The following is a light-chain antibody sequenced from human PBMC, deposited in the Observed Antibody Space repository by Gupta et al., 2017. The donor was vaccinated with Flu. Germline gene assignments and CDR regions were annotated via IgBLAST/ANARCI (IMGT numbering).Light chain of an antibody. CDR1: QSINNW. V-gene: IGKV1-5*03. CDR3: QQCHSYPYT. Sequence: DIQMTQSPSTMSASVGDRVTITCRASQSINNWLAWYQQKPGTAPKLLIYEASNLHSGVPSRFSGSGSGTEFTLTISSLEPGDFATYYCQQCHSYPYTFGQGTKLEIK. CDR2: EAS. J-gene: IGKJ2*01.